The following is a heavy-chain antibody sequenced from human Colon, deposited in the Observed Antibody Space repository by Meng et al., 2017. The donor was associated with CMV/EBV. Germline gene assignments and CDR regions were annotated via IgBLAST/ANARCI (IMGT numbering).Heavy chain of an antibody. J-gene: IGHJ4*02. V-gene: IGHV3-30*04. D-gene: IGHD6-13*01. CDR2: IPFDGNNE. Sequence: ASGFTFSSYSMHWVRQAPGRGLEWVAVIPFDGNNEHYADSVKGRFTISRDNSRNTLFLQVNSLRPEDTGVYYCARGTGSGSWLIDSWGQGTLVTVSS. CDR1: GFTFSSYS. CDR3: ARGTGSGSWLIDS.